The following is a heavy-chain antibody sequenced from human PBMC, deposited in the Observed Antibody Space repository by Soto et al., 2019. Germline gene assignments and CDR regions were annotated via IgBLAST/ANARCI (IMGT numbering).Heavy chain of an antibody. CDR1: GYTFTGYY. D-gene: IGHD2-2*01. J-gene: IGHJ6*02. Sequence: ASVKVSCKASGYTFTGYYMHWVRQAPGQGLEWMGWINPNSGGTNYAQKFQGRVTMTRDTSISTAYMELSRLRSDDTAVYYCARGNMPYYYYYGMDVCGQGTTLTVSS. CDR2: INPNSGGT. V-gene: IGHV1-2*02. CDR3: ARGNMPYYYYYGMDV.